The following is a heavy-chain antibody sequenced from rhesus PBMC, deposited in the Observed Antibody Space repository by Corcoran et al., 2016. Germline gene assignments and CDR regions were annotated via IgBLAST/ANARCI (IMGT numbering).Heavy chain of an antibody. J-gene: IGHJ4*01. V-gene: IGHV1S9*01. CDR3: TSLRDSWNHPFDY. CDR2: INPRNGKT. CDR1: GYTFTSYY. Sequence: QVQLVQSGAEVKKPGASVKLSCKASGYTFTSYYINWVRQAPGQVLEWRGGINPRNGKTGDAQKCQGRVTMTRDTSTSTAYMELSSLGSEDTAVYYCTSLRDSWNHPFDYWGQGVLVTVSS. D-gene: IGHD1-1*01.